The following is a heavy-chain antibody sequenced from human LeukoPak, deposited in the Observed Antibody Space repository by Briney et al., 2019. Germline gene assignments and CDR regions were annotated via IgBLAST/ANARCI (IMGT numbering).Heavy chain of an antibody. Sequence: SETLSLTCTVSGGSISHSSYYWSWIRQPPGKGLEWIGYIYYSGSTNYNPSLKSRVTISVDTSKNQFSLKLSSVTAADTAVYYCARGKEVAYCSSTSCYPFDYWGQGTLVTVSS. CDR1: GGSISHSSYY. J-gene: IGHJ4*02. CDR2: IYYSGST. D-gene: IGHD2-2*01. V-gene: IGHV4-61*01. CDR3: ARGKEVAYCSSTSCYPFDY.